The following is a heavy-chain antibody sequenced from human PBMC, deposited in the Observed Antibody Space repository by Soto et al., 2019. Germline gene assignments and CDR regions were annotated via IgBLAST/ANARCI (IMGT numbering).Heavy chain of an antibody. V-gene: IGHV4-61*01. Sequence: SETLSLTCNVSGGSVSGGSYYWTWIRQPPGKGLEWIGCIYNSGSTYYNPSLKSRATISVDTSKNQFSLKLSSVTAADTAVYYCARVGCSGGTCYSEKYYFDYWGQGTLVTVSS. J-gene: IGHJ4*02. D-gene: IGHD2-15*01. CDR3: ARVGCSGGTCYSEKYYFDY. CDR2: IYNSGST. CDR1: GGSVSGGSYY.